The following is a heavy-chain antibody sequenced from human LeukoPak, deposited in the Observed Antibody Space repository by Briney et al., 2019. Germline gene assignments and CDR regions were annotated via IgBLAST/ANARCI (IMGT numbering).Heavy chain of an antibody. D-gene: IGHD6-13*01. CDR2: IYCSGST. Sequence: SETLSLTCTVSGGSISSYYWSWIRQPPGKGLEWIGYIYCSGSTNYNPSLKSRVTISVDTSKNQFSLKLSSVTAADTAVYYCARDRAYSSSFYYYYGMDVWGQGTTVTVSS. CDR3: ARDRAYSSSFYYYYGMDV. V-gene: IGHV4-59*01. J-gene: IGHJ6*02. CDR1: GGSISSYY.